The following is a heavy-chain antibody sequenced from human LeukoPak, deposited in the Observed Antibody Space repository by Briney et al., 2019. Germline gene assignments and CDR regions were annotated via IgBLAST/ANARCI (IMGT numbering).Heavy chain of an antibody. CDR2: INPNSGGT. D-gene: IGHD2-15*01. CDR3: ALDCSGGSCLGY. CDR1: GYTFTGYY. J-gene: IGHJ4*02. V-gene: IGHV1-2*02. Sequence: VASVKVSCKASGYTFTGYYMHWVRQAPGQGLEWMGWINPNSGGTNYAQKFQGRVTMTRDTSISTAYMELSRLRSDDTAVYYCALDCSGGSCLGYWGQGTLVTVSS.